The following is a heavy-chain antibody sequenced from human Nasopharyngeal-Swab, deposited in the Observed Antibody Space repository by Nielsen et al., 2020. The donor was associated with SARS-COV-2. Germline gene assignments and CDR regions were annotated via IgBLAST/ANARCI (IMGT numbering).Heavy chain of an antibody. CDR3: ARVVDFS. Sequence: GESLKISCAASGFTFSSYSMNWVRQAPGKGLEWVSSISSSSSYIYYADSVKGRFTISRDNAKNSLYLQMNSLRDEDTAVYYCARVVDFSWGQGTLVTVSS. CDR1: GFTFSSYS. D-gene: IGHD2/OR15-2a*01. V-gene: IGHV3-21*01. CDR2: ISSSSSYI. J-gene: IGHJ4*02.